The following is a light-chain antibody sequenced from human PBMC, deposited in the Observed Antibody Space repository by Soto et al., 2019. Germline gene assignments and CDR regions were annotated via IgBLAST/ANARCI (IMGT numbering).Light chain of an antibody. J-gene: IGKJ4*01. Sequence: IVITQSPATLSVSPGVRATLSCRASYSVHSNLAWYHQRPGQAPRLLIYAASSRATGIPARFSASGSGTEFTLTISRLQSEDFAVYSYQQYDTWPPKVTFGGGTKGDIK. V-gene: IGKV3-15*01. CDR3: QQYDTWPPKVT. CDR2: AAS. CDR1: YSVHSN.